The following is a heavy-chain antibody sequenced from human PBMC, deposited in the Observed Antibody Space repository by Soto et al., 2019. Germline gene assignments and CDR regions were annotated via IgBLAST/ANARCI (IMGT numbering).Heavy chain of an antibody. CDR2: LNPNSGDT. J-gene: IGHJ4*02. CDR3: ATSGGGWYLY. D-gene: IGHD6-19*01. V-gene: IGHV1-8*01. Sequence: QVQLVQYGAEVKKPGASVKVSCKASGYTFSSYDINWVRQATGQGLEWMGWLNPNSGDTGYAQKFQGRVTLTRNTSINTAYIELTSLTSDATAVEYCATSGGGWYLYWGQGTLGTVSS. CDR1: GYTFSSYD.